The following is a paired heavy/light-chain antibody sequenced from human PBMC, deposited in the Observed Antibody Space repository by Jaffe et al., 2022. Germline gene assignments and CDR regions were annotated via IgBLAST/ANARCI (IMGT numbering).Heavy chain of an antibody. D-gene: IGHD2-21*01. CDR1: GFIFSTQP. J-gene: IGHJ4*02. V-gene: IGHV3-30*02. CDR2: LRKDGSNK. CDR3: AKDRWYSFEY. Sequence: QVQLVESGGGVVQPGESLRLSCTASGFIFSTQPMYWVRQAPGKGLEWVAYLRKDGSNKYYADSVKGRFTISRDNSKDTLYLQMNSLTTEDTAVYYCAKDRWYSFEYWGQGTLVTVSS.
Light chain of an antibody. CDR3: VLYVGSGLWV. Sequence: QTVVTQEPSFSVSPGGTVTLTCALSSGSVSTSYYPSWYQQTPGQAPRTLIYNTNTRSSGVPDRFSGSILGNKAALTITGAQADDESDYYCVLYVGSGLWVFGGGTRLTVL. J-gene: IGLJ3*02. CDR1: SGSVSTSYY. CDR2: NTN. V-gene: IGLV8-61*01.